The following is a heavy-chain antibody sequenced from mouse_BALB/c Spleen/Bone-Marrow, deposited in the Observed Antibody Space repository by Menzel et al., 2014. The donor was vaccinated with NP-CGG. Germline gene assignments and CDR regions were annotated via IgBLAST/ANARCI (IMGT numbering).Heavy chain of an antibody. CDR1: GFNIKDTY. CDR3: ARGYYDYVYAMDY. CDR2: IDPANGNT. V-gene: IGHV14-3*02. J-gene: IGHJ4*01. Sequence: DVKLQESGAELVKPGASVKLSCTASGFNIKDTYMHWVKQRPEQGLEWIGRIDPANGNTKYDPKLQGKATITADTSSNTAYLQLSSLTSEDTAVYYCARGYYDYVYAMDYWGQGTSVTVSS. D-gene: IGHD2-4*01.